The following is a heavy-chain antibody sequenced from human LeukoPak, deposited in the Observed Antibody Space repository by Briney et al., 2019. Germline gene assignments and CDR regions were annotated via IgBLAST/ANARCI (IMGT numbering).Heavy chain of an antibody. J-gene: IGHJ6*02. CDR1: GYSFNSYW. Sequence: GESLKISCKGSGYSFNSYWIGWVRQMPGKGLEWMGMIYPGDSDTRYSPSFQGQVTISADKYITTAYLHWSSLKASDTAMYHCARRPPGVRATNYYHGMDVWGQGTTVTVSS. CDR2: IYPGDSDT. CDR3: ARRPPGVRATNYYHGMDV. V-gene: IGHV5-51*01. D-gene: IGHD3-10*01.